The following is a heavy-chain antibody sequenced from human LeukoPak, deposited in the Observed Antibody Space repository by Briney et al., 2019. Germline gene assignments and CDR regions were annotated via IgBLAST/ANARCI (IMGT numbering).Heavy chain of an antibody. CDR2: IYYSGST. V-gene: IGHV4-39*01. Sequence: NPSETLSLTCTVSGGSISSSSYCWGWVRQPPGKGLEWIANIYYSGSTYYSPSLRSRVTISVDTSKNQFSLKLTSVTAADTAVYYCARHASVSGNWPRPLDYWGQGSLVTVSS. CDR3: ARHASVSGNWPRPLDY. J-gene: IGHJ4*02. CDR1: GGSISSSSYC. D-gene: IGHD3-3*01.